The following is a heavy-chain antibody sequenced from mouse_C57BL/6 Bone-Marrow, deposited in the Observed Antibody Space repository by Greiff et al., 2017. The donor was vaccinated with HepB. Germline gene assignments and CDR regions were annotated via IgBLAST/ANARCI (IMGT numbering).Heavy chain of an antibody. CDR1: GYTFTSYG. D-gene: IGHD1-2*01. Sequence: VHLVESGAELARPGASVKLSCKASGYTFTSYGIIWVKQRTGQGLEWIGEIYPRSGNTYYNEKFKGKATLTADKSSSTAYMELRSLTSEDSAVYFCARPGYEGMDYWGQGTSVTVSS. J-gene: IGHJ4*01. V-gene: IGHV1-81*01. CDR2: IYPRSGNT. CDR3: ARPGYEGMDY.